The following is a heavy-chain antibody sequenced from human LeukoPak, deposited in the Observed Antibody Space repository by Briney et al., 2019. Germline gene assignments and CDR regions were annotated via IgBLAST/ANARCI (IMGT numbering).Heavy chain of an antibody. D-gene: IGHD6-19*01. CDR1: GFTFSSYG. CDR2: IWYGGSNK. J-gene: IGHJ3*02. CDR3: AKDGPGIAVAGTGAFDI. V-gene: IGHV3-30*02. Sequence: GGSLRLSCAASGFTFSSYGMHWVRQAPGKGLEWVAVIWYGGSNKYHADSVKGRFTISRDNSKNTLYLQMNSLRAEDTAVYYCAKDGPGIAVAGTGAFDIWGQGTMVTVSS.